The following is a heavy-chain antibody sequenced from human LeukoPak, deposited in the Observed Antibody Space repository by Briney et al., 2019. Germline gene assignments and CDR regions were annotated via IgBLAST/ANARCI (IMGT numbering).Heavy chain of an antibody. D-gene: IGHD3-9*01. V-gene: IGHV4-59*01. CDR2: IYYSGST. Sequence: SETLSLTCTVSGGSISSYYWSWIRQPPGKGLEWIGYIYYSGSTNYNPSLKSRVTISVDTSKNQFSLKLSSVTAADTAVYYCARGNFEDWYFDLWGRGTLATVSS. J-gene: IGHJ2*01. CDR3: ARGNFEDWYFDL. CDR1: GGSISSYY.